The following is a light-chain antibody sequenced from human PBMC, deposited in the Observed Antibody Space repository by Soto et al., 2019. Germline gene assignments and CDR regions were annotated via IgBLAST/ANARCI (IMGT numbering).Light chain of an antibody. CDR3: SSYTGSSTNTVV. J-gene: IGLJ2*01. CDR1: STDFVSYNR. V-gene: IGLV2-18*02. CDR2: EVS. Sequence: QSALTQPPSVSGSPGQSVTISCTGTSTDFVSYNRVSWYQQPPGTAPKLMIFEVSNRPSGVSNRFSGSKSGNTASLTISGLQAEDEAEYYCSSYTGSSTNTVVFGGGTKLTVL.